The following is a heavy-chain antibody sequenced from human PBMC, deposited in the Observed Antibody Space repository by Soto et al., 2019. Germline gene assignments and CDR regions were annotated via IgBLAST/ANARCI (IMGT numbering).Heavy chain of an antibody. J-gene: IGHJ4*02. Sequence: ASVKVSCKASGYTFTSYYMHRVRQAPGQGLEWMGRINPSSGDTNYAQKFQDRVTITMDTSTSTGYMELSRLRSEDTAMYYCARAEVLLWLGEFGCLFDYWGPGTLVTVSS. CDR2: INPSSGDT. D-gene: IGHD3-10*01. CDR3: ARAEVLLWLGEFGCLFDY. CDR1: GYTFTSYY. V-gene: IGHV1-46*01.